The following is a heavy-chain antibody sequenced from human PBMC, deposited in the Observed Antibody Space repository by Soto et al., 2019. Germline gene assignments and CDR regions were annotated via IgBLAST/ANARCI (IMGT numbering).Heavy chain of an antibody. CDR1: GFTFSSYA. Sequence: QVQLVESGGGVVQPGRSLRLSCAASGFTFSSYAMHWVRQAPGKGLEWVAVISYDGSNKYYADSVKGRFTISRDNSKNTLYLQMNSLRAEDTAVYYCGRESIWFGELLSIVVDYWGQGTLVTVSS. CDR3: GRESIWFGELLSIVVDY. J-gene: IGHJ4*02. D-gene: IGHD3-10*01. CDR2: ISYDGSNK. V-gene: IGHV3-30-3*01.